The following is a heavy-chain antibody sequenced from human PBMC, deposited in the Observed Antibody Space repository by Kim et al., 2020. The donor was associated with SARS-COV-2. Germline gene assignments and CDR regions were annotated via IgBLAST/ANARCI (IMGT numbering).Heavy chain of an antibody. CDR1: GYTFTSYY. J-gene: IGHJ3*02. Sequence: ASVKVSCKASGYTFTSYYMHWVRQAPGQGLEWMGIINPSGGSTSYAQKFQGRVTMTRDTSTSTVYMELSSLRSEDTAVYYCASLWRFDPMVRGVAGDAFDIWGQGTMVTVSS. CDR2: INPSGGST. D-gene: IGHD3-10*01. V-gene: IGHV1-46*01. CDR3: ASLWRFDPMVRGVAGDAFDI.